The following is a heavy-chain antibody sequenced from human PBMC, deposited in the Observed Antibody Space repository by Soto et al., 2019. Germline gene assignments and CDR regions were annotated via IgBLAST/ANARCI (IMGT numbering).Heavy chain of an antibody. D-gene: IGHD3-10*01. J-gene: IGHJ4*02. Sequence: QVQLVQSGAEVKKPGASVKVSCKASGYTFISYGIIWVRQAPGQGLEWMGWISAYNGNTNYAQKLQGRVTMTTDTSTSTAYMELRSLRSDDTAIYYCARDFRAGIYYGSGSSNDYWGQGTLVTVSS. CDR1: GYTFISYG. V-gene: IGHV1-18*01. CDR3: ARDFRAGIYYGSGSSNDY. CDR2: ISAYNGNT.